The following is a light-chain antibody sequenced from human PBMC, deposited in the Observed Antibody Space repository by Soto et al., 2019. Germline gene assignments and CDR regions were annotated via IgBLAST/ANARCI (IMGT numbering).Light chain of an antibody. CDR1: QSVSSSY. V-gene: IGKV3D-20*02. CDR2: GAS. Sequence: EIVLTQSPGTLSLSPGERATLSCRASQSVSSSYLAWYQQKPGQAPRLLIYGASNRATGIPARFSGSGSGTDFTLTISSLEPEDFAVYYCQQRSNWPPRITFGQGTRLEIK. CDR3: QQRSNWPPRIT. J-gene: IGKJ5*01.